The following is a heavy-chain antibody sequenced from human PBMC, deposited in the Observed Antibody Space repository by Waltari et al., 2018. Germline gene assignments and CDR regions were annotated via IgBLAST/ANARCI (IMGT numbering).Heavy chain of an antibody. Sequence: EVQLVESGGGLVKPGGSLRLSCAASGFTFSSYSMNWVRQAPGKGLEWVSSISSSSSYIYYADSVKGLFTISRDNAKNSLYLQMNSLGAEDTAVYYCARGDSSGYYYFDYWGQGTLVTVSS. CDR1: GFTFSSYS. J-gene: IGHJ4*02. V-gene: IGHV3-21*01. CDR2: ISSSSSYI. CDR3: ARGDSSGYYYFDY. D-gene: IGHD3-22*01.